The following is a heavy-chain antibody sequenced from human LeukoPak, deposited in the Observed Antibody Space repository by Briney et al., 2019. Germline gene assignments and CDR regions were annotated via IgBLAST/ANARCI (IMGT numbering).Heavy chain of an antibody. CDR2: IYYSGST. V-gene: IGHV4-59*12. D-gene: IGHD3-9*01. Sequence: SETLPLTCTVSGGSISSYYWSWIRQPPGKGLEWIGYIYYSGSTNYNPSLKSRVTISVDRSKNQFSLKLSSVTAADTAVYYCARTPKTKLRYFDSYYFDYWGQGTLVTAST. J-gene: IGHJ4*02. CDR1: GGSISSYY. CDR3: ARTPKTKLRYFDSYYFDY.